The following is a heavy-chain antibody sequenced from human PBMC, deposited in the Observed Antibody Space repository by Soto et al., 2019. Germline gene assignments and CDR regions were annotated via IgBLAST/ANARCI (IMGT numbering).Heavy chain of an antibody. CDR1: GFTFDDDT. CDR3: AKDMGGIDIAAADHGYYYYGMDV. J-gene: IGHJ6*02. V-gene: IGHV3-43*01. D-gene: IGHD6-13*01. CDR2: ISWDGGST. Sequence: PGGSLRLSCAASGFTFDDDTMHWVRQAPGKGLEWVSLISWDGGSTYYADSVKGRFTISRDNSKNSLYLQMNSLRTEDTALYYCAKDMGGIDIAAADHGYYYYGMDVWGQGTTVTVSS.